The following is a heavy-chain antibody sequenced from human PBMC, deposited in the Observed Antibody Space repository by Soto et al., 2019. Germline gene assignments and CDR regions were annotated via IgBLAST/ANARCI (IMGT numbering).Heavy chain of an antibody. CDR3: CSPGVRGSAEKYYYYYGMDV. CDR2: ISGSGGST. V-gene: IGHV3-23*01. CDR1: GFTFSSYA. Sequence: SGGSLRLSCAASGFTFSSYAMSWGRQAPGKGLEWVSAISGSGGSTYYADSVKGRFTISRDNSKNTLYLQMNSLRAEDTAVYYCCSPGVRGSAEKYYYYYGMDVWGQGTTVTVSS. J-gene: IGHJ6*02. D-gene: IGHD3-10*01.